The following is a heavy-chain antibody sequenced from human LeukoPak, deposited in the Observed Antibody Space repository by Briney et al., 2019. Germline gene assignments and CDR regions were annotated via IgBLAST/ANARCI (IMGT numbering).Heavy chain of an antibody. V-gene: IGHV3-21*06. CDR1: GFTFSIYS. CDR3: ARGKDYSNSDF. D-gene: IGHD4-11*01. J-gene: IGHJ4*02. CDR2: ISSNNNYI. Sequence: PGGSLRLSCAASGFTFSIYSLNWVRQAPGKGLEWVSFISSNNNYIYYADSVKGRFTISRDNAKNSLYLQMNSLRVEDTAVYYCARGKDYSNSDFWGQGTLVTASS.